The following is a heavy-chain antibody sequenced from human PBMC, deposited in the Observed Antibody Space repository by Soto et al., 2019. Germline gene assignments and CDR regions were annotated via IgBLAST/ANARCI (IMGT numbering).Heavy chain of an antibody. D-gene: IGHD3-9*01. Sequence: ASVKVSCKASGYTFTGYYMHWVRQAPGQGLEWMGWINPNSGGTNYAQKFQGRVTMTRDTSISTAYMELKSLRSDDTAIYFCARGQPVYDILTALDFWGQGTLVTVSS. CDR2: INPNSGGT. CDR1: GYTFTGYY. J-gene: IGHJ4*02. CDR3: ARGQPVYDILTALDF. V-gene: IGHV1-2*02.